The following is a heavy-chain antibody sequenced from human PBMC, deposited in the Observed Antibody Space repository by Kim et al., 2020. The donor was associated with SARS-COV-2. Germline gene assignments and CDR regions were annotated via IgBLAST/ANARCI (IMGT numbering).Heavy chain of an antibody. CDR3: ARVRAAHRYGMDV. V-gene: IGHV4-34*01. D-gene: IGHD2-15*01. CDR2: INHSGST. Sequence: SETLSLTCAVYGGSFSGYYWSWIRQPPGKGLEWIGEINHSGSTNYNPSLKSRVTISVDTSKNQFSLKLSSVTAADTAVYYCARVRAAHRYGMDVWGQGTTVTVSS. CDR1: GGSFSGYY. J-gene: IGHJ6*02.